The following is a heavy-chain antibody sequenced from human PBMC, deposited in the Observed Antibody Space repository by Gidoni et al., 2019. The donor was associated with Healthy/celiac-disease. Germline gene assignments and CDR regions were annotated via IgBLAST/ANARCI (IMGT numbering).Heavy chain of an antibody. CDR2: ISSSSSYI. Sequence: EVQLVESGGGLVKPGGSLRLSCAASGFTFSSYSMNWVRQAPGKGLEWVSSISSSSSYIYYADSVKGRFTISRDNAKNSLYLQMNSLRAEDTAVYYCARSGAAHGPGIDYWGQGTLVTVSS. D-gene: IGHD6-6*01. V-gene: IGHV3-21*01. J-gene: IGHJ4*02. CDR3: ARSGAAHGPGIDY. CDR1: GFTFSSYS.